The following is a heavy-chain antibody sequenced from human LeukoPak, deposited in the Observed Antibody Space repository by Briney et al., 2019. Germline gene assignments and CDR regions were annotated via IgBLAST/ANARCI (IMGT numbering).Heavy chain of an antibody. CDR3: AREYSGYDSGWFDP. CDR2: INPNSGGT. CDR1: GYTFTGYY. D-gene: IGHD5-12*01. Sequence: KPGASVKVSCKASGYTFTGYYMHWVRQAPGQGLEWMGWINPNSGGTNYAQKFQGRVTMTRDTSISTAYMELSRLRSDDTAVYYCAREYSGYDSGWFDPWGQGTLVTVSS. V-gene: IGHV1-2*02. J-gene: IGHJ5*02.